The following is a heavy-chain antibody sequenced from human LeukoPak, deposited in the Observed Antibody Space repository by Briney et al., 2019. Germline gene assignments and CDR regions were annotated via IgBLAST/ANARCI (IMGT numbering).Heavy chain of an antibody. V-gene: IGHV4-59*01. CDR3: ASVRYSYGPSYYYYYGMDV. CDR2: IYYSGST. Sequence: SETLSLTCTVSGGSISSYYWSWIRQPPGKGLEWIGYIYYSGSTNYNPSLKSRVTISVDTSKNQFSLKLSSVTAADTAVYYCASVRYSYGPSYYYYYGMDVWGQGTTVTVSS. J-gene: IGHJ6*02. CDR1: GGSISSYY. D-gene: IGHD5-18*01.